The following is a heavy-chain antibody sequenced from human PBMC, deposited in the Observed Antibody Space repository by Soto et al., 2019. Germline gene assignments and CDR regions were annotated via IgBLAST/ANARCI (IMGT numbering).Heavy chain of an antibody. J-gene: IGHJ4*02. Sequence: SETLSLTCSIYSGSFSGYYWSWIRQPPGKGLEWIGEISQSGNTNYSPSLKSRVSISIDTSKKQFSLNLASVSAADTAVYYCARAPKVSGSSQTRPDFWGQGTLVTVPQ. CDR3: ARAPKVSGSSQTRPDF. CDR2: ISQSGNT. V-gene: IGHV4-34*01. D-gene: IGHD6-6*01. CDR1: SGSFSGYY.